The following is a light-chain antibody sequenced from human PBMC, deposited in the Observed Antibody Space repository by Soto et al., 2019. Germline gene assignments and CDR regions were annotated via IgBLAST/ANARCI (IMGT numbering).Light chain of an antibody. CDR2: DVS. J-gene: IGLJ7*01. CDR3: NSYTSTGTWV. CDR1: SSDIGDYNY. Sequence: QSALTQPASVSGSPGQSVTISCTGTSSDIGDYNYVSWFQQYPGKVPKLMIYDVSNRPSGLSNRFSGSKSGNTASLTISGLQPEDEADYYCNSYTSTGTWVFGGGTQLTVL. V-gene: IGLV2-14*01.